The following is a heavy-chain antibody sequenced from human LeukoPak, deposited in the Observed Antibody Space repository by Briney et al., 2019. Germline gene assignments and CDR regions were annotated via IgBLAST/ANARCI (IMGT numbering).Heavy chain of an antibody. CDR1: GGSISSSSYY. CDR2: IYYSGST. V-gene: IGHV4-39*01. Sequence: PSETLSLTCTVSGGSISSSSYYWGWIRQPPGKGLGWIGSIYYSGSTYYNPSLKSRVTISVDTSKNQFSLKLSSVTAADTAVYYCARLPNWELLYWFDPWGQGTLVTVSS. D-gene: IGHD1-26*01. J-gene: IGHJ5*02. CDR3: ARLPNWELLYWFDP.